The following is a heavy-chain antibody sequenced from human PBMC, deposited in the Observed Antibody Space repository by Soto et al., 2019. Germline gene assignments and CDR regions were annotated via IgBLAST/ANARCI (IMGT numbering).Heavy chain of an antibody. V-gene: IGHV3-23*01. CDR2: ISDSGGST. J-gene: IGHJ6*03. CDR3: AKMRGAYCGSDSGAYMDV. Sequence: VHLLESGGGLVQPGGSLRLSCAASGFTFNSYAMSWVRQAPGKGLEWVSAISDSGGSTYYADSVTGRFTISRDESKNTLVMQMNNLRAEDTAVYYCAKMRGAYCGSDSGAYMDVWGKGTTVTVSS. D-gene: IGHD3-10*01. CDR1: GFTFNSYA.